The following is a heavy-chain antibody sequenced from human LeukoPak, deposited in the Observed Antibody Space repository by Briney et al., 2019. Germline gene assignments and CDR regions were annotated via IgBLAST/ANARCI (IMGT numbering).Heavy chain of an antibody. V-gene: IGHV3-33*06. CDR3: AKEEGPFAAFDT. Sequence: GGSLRLFCAASGFNFRSYGLQWVRQAPGKGLEWVAVIWDNGSSKWYADFVQGRFTISRDNDKKTVDLHMNSLRADDTALYYCAKEEGPFAAFDTWGQGAMVTVSS. CDR2: IWDNGSSK. CDR1: GFNFRSYG. J-gene: IGHJ3*02.